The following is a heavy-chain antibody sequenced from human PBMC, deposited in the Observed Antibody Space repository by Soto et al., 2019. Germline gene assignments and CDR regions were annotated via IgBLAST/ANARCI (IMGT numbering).Heavy chain of an antibody. Sequence: PSETLSLTCTVSGGSISSYYWSWIRQPPGKGLEWIGYIYYSGSTNYNPSLKSRVTISVDTSKNQFSLKLSSVTAADTAVYYCARPSLGYGGNYLGDYYYGMDVWGQGTTVTVSS. CDR1: GGSISSYY. CDR2: IYYSGST. J-gene: IGHJ6*02. V-gene: IGHV4-59*01. CDR3: ARPSLGYGGNYLGDYYYGMDV. D-gene: IGHD4-17*01.